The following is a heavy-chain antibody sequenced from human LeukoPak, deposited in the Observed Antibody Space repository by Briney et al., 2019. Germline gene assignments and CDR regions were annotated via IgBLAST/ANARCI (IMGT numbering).Heavy chain of an antibody. CDR2: IYHSGST. D-gene: IGHD2-2*01. CDR3: AREPLPGGWFDP. CDR1: GGSISSGGYS. J-gene: IGHJ5*02. Sequence: PSETLSLTCAVSGGSISSGGYSWSWIRQPPGKGLEWIGYIYHSGSTYYNPSLKSRVTISVDRSKSQFSLKLSSVTAADTAVYYCAREPLPGGWFDPWGQGTLVTVSS. V-gene: IGHV4-30-2*01.